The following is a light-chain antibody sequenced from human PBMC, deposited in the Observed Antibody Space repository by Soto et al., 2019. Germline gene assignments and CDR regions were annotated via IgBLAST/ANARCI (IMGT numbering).Light chain of an antibody. J-gene: IGKJ5*01. CDR1: QSVSSN. CDR2: GAS. CDR3: QQKVT. Sequence: EIVMTQSPATLSVSPGEIATLSFRASQSVSSNLAWYQQKPGQAPRLLIYGASTRATGISARFSGSGSGTDFTLTISRLEPEDFAVYYCQQKVTFGQGTRLEIK. V-gene: IGKV3-15*01.